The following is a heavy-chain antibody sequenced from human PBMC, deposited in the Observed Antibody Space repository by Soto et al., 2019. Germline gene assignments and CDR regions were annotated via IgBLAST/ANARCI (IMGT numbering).Heavy chain of an antibody. CDR2: ISSSGGST. Sequence: GGSLRLFCAASGIPFFNYAIGWVRQAPGKGLEWVSAISSSGGSTHYADSVRGGFTTPSDDGKSILYLQMNTLRAEETAVYYCAAGDSEAYNFYFDNWGTGTLVTVSS. D-gene: IGHD1-20*01. J-gene: IGHJ4*02. V-gene: IGHV3-23*01. CDR1: GIPFFNYA. CDR3: AAGDSEAYNFYFDN.